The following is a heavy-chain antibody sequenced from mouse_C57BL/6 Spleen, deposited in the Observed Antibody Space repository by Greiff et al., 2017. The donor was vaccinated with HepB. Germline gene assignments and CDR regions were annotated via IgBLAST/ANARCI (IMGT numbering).Heavy chain of an antibody. V-gene: IGHV1-15*01. Sequence: VQLKESGAELVRPGASVTLSCKASGYTFTDYEMHWVKQTPVHGLEWIGAIDPETGGTAYNQKFKGKAILTADKSSSTAYMELRSLTSEDSAVYYCTRSVPYGSSLFDYWGQGTTLTVSS. CDR2: IDPETGGT. CDR3: TRSVPYGSSLFDY. J-gene: IGHJ2*01. CDR1: GYTFTDYE. D-gene: IGHD1-1*01.